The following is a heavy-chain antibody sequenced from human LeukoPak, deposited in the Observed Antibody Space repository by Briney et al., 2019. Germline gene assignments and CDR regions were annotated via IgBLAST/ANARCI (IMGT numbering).Heavy chain of an antibody. CDR2: IYYSGST. Sequence: SETLSLTCTVSGGSISSYYWSWIRQPPGKGLEWIGYIYYSGSTNYNPSLKSRVTISVDTSKNQFSLKLSSVTAADTAVCYCARAGSSSWTSYYYYGMDVWGKGTTVTVSS. CDR1: GGSISSYY. V-gene: IGHV4-59*01. D-gene: IGHD6-13*01. CDR3: ARAGSSSWTSYYYYGMDV. J-gene: IGHJ6*04.